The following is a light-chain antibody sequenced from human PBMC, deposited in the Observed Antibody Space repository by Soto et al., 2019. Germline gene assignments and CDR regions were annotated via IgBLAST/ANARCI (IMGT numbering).Light chain of an antibody. V-gene: IGLV1-36*01. CDR3: AVWDDTLSGPV. CDR1: SSNIGKNP. J-gene: IGLJ3*02. Sequence: QSALTQPPSLSGAPRQRVTISCSGSSSNIGKNPVNWYRQFPGKAPELLIYYDDLLSSGVSDRFSGSKSGTSASLAISGLQSEDEADYYCAVWDDTLSGPVFGGGTKVTVL. CDR2: YDD.